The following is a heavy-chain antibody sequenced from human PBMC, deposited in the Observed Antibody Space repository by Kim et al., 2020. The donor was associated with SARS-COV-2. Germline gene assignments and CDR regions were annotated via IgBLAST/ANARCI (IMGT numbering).Heavy chain of an antibody. CDR1: GFTFSTSA. Sequence: GGSLRLSCAASGFTFSTSAISWVRQAPGKGLEWVAAISGSGGATYYADSVRGRFTISRDNSKNTVSMELDRLRTGDTAIYYCARDLGSGWHDFWGQGTL. J-gene: IGHJ4*02. CDR2: ISGSGGAT. V-gene: IGHV3-23*01. CDR3: ARDLGSGWHDF. D-gene: IGHD6-19*01.